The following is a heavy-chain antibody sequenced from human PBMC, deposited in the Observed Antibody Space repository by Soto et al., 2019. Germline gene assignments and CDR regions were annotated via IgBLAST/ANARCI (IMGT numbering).Heavy chain of an antibody. Sequence: QLQLQESGSGLVKPSQTLSLTCAVSGGSISSNGYSWSWIRQPPGKGLEWIGYIYHSGSTYYNPSLKSRVTMSVDVSKNQFSLRLSSVTAADTAVYFCARTGQKYFDLWGRGTLVTVSS. J-gene: IGHJ2*01. CDR3: ARTGQKYFDL. CDR1: GGSISSNGYS. D-gene: IGHD2-8*02. V-gene: IGHV4-30-2*01. CDR2: IYHSGST.